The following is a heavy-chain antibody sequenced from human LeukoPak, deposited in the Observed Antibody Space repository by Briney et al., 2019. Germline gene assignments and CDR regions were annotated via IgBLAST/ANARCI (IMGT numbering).Heavy chain of an antibody. D-gene: IGHD5-18*01. CDR1: GGSISSYY. V-gene: IGHV4-59*01. CDR2: XXXXGST. J-gene: IGHJ6*03. CDR3: ASREVRGYSYGYGLFYHYMDV. Sequence: PSETLSLTCTVSGGSISSYYWSWIRQPPGKGLXXXXXXXXXGSTNYNPSLKSRVTISVDTSKNQFSLKLSAMTAADTAVYYCASREVRGYSYGYGLFYHYMDVWGKGTTVTVSS.